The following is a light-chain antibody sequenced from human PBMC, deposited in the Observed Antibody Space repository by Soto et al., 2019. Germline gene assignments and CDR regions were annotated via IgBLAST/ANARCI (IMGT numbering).Light chain of an antibody. CDR2: DVS. CDR3: CSYAGSYTVV. Sequence: QSALTQPRSASGSPGQSVTISCTGTSSDVGAYNYVSWYQQHPGKVPKLMIYDVSRRPSGVPDRFSGSKSGNTASLTISGLQADDEADYYCCSYAGSYTVVFGGGTKVTVL. CDR1: SSDVGAYNY. J-gene: IGLJ3*02. V-gene: IGLV2-11*01.